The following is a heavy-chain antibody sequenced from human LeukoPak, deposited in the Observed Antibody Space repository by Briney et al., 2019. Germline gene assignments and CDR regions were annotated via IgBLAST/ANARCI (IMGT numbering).Heavy chain of an antibody. V-gene: IGHV4-4*07. D-gene: IGHD3-10*01. J-gene: IGHJ3*02. CDR1: GGSINSY. Sequence: SETLSLTCTVSGGSINSYWSWIRQPAGKGLEWIGRISGSGTITYNPALQSRLSISIDTSRNQFSLKLTSVTAADTAVYYCAKSNGYGLVDIWGQGTMVTVSS. CDR2: ISGSGTI. CDR3: AKSNGYGLVDI.